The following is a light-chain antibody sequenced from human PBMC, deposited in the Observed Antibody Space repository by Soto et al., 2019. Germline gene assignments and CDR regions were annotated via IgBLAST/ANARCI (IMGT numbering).Light chain of an antibody. CDR1: SSDVGGYNY. CDR3: CEYAGNSLWV. CDR2: DVS. V-gene: IGLV2-11*01. J-gene: IGLJ3*02. Sequence: QSALTQPRSVSGSPGQSVTISCTGTSSDVGGYNYVSWYQQHPGKAPKLMIYDVSKWPSGVPDRFSGSKSGNTASLTISGLQAEGEGDYYCCEYAGNSLWVFGGGTKLTVL.